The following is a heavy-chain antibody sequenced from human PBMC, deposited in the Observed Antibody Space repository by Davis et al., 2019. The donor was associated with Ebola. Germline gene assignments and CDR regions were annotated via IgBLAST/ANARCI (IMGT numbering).Heavy chain of an antibody. CDR3: ARDPAERAAVFTNWFDP. D-gene: IGHD6-13*01. CDR2: LSWNSDSI. CDR1: GFTFDDYA. Sequence: GGSLRLSCAASGFTFDDYALHWVRQAPGKGLEWVTSLSWNSDSIGYADSVKGRFTVSRDNAKNSLYLQMNSLRAEDTAVYYCARDPAERAAVFTNWFDPWGQGTLVTVSS. J-gene: IGHJ5*02. V-gene: IGHV3-9*01.